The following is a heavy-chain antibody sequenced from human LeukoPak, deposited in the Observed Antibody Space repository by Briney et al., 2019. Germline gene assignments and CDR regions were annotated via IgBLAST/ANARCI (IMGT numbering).Heavy chain of an antibody. CDR1: GFTFDDYA. J-gene: IGHJ6*02. D-gene: IGHD4-17*01. CDR2: ISWNSGSI. CDR3: ARGSGGDYRDYYYYGMDV. V-gene: IGHV3-9*01. Sequence: GRSLRLSCAASGFTFDDYAMRWVRPAPGKSLEWVSGISWNSGSIGYADSVKGRFTISRDNAKNSLYLQMNSLRAEDTALYYCARGSGGDYRDYYYYGMDVWGQGTTVTVSS.